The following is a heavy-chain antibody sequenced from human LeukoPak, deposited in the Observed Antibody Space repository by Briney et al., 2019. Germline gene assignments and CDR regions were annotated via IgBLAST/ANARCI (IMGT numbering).Heavy chain of an antibody. CDR3: ARSRASITMIVD. D-gene: IGHD3-22*01. J-gene: IGHJ4*02. CDR2: IYSGGST. V-gene: IGHV3-53*01. CDR1: GFTVSSNY. Sequence: GGSLRLSCAASGFTVSSNYMSWVRQAPGKGLEWVSVIYSGGSTSYADSVQGRFTISRDNSKKTLYLQMNSLRAEDTAVYYCARSRASITMIVDWGQGTLVTVSS.